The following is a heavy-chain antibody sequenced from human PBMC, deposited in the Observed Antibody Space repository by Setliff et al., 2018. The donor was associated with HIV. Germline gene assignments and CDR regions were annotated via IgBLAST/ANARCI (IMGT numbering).Heavy chain of an antibody. CDR2: MNPNRDYT. CDR3: ARPAPYSDYPLFDH. V-gene: IGHV1-8*01. D-gene: IGHD4-17*01. Sequence: GASVKVSCKASGYTFTNYDINWVRQAPGRGLEWVGFMNPNRDYTGFAQKFQGRVTMTRNTSINTAYLELSSLTSEDTAVYYCARPAPYSDYPLFDHWGQGTLVTVSS. CDR1: GYTFTNYD. J-gene: IGHJ4*02.